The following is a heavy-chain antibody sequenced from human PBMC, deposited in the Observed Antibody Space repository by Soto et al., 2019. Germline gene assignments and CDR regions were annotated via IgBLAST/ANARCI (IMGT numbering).Heavy chain of an antibody. J-gene: IGHJ4*02. V-gene: IGHV4-59*08. CDR1: GGSTSNYY. CDR3: ARQLGYSYGFPFDN. CDR2: IYYSGST. D-gene: IGHD5-18*01. Sequence: QVQLQESGPGLVKPSETLSLTCTVSGGSTSNYYWSWIRQPPGKGLEWIGYIYYSGSTNYNPSLKSRVTISIDTSKNQFSLKLSSVTAADTAVYYCARQLGYSYGFPFDNWGQGTLVTVSS.